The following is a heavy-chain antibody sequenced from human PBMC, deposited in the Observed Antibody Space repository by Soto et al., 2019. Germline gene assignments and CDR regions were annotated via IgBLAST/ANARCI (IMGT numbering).Heavy chain of an antibody. D-gene: IGHD6-6*01. J-gene: IGHJ6*03. V-gene: IGHV1-24*01. CDR2: FDPEDGET. Sequence: ASVKVSCKVSGYTLTELSMHWVRQAPGKGLEWMGGFDPEDGETIYAQKLQGRVTMTENTSTDTAYMELSSLRSEDTAVYYCATEFAARLGYYYYYMYVWGKGTTVTVSS. CDR1: GYTLTELS. CDR3: ATEFAARLGYYYYYMYV.